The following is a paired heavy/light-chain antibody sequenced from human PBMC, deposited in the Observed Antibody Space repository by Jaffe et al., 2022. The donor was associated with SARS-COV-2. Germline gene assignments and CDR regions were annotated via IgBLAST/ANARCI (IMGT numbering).Light chain of an antibody. Sequence: QSALTQPRSVSGSPGQSVTISCTGTSSDVGGYNYVSWYQQHPGKAPKLMIYDVSNRPSGVPDRFSGSKSGNTASLTISGLQADDEADYYCCSYAGSDTLVFGGGTKLTVL. CDR1: SSDVGGYNY. CDR2: DVS. CDR3: CSYAGSDTLV. J-gene: IGLJ2*01. V-gene: IGLV2-11*01.
Heavy chain of an antibody. V-gene: IGHV4-39*01. D-gene: IGHD1-1*01. CDR2: IYYNGKT. CDR3: ATDQLERRFSLFDY. Sequence: QLQLQESGPGLVKPSETLSLTCNVSGGSISSGTYYWGWIRQPPGKGLEWIGSIYYNGKTYYNPSLKSRVTISVDTSKNQFSLKLSSVTAADTAVYYCATDQLERRFSLFDYWGQGTLVTVSS. CDR1: GGSISSGTYY. J-gene: IGHJ4*02.